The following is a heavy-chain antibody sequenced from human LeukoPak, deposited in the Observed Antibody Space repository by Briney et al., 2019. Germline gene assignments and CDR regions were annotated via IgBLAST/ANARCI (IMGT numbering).Heavy chain of an antibody. CDR3: ASTGDYGSGTYDYYYFGMDV. CDR2: ITSSGRII. CDR1: GFTFSSYE. V-gene: IGHV3-48*03. J-gene: IGHJ6*02. Sequence: GGSLRLSCAASGFTFSSYEMNWVRQAPGKGLEWVAYITSSGRIIYYADSVKGRFTISRDNTKNSLYLQMNSLRAEDTAVYYCASTGDYGSGTYDYYYFGMDVWGQGTTVTVSS. D-gene: IGHD3-10*01.